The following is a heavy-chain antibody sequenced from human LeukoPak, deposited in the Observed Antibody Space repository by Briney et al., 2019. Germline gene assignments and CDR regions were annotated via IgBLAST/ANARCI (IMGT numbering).Heavy chain of an antibody. CDR1: GFTFSDYY. V-gene: IGHV3-11*01. CDR3: ARVSGARFQGRWLSGGRFDY. D-gene: IGHD6-19*01. J-gene: IGHJ4*02. CDR2: ISSSGSTI. Sequence: GGSLRLSCAASGFTFSDYYMSWIRQAPGKGLEWVSYISSSGSTIYYADSVKGRFTISRDNAKNSLYLQMNSLRAEDTAVYYCARVSGARFQGRWLSGGRFDYGGQEPLVTVPS.